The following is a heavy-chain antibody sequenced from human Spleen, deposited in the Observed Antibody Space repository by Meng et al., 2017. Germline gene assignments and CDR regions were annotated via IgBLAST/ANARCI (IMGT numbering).Heavy chain of an antibody. CDR1: GGSISSYY. D-gene: IGHD1-1*01. CDR2: IYTSGST. CDR3: ARGALIWNDEPGGSAFDI. V-gene: IGHV4-4*07. Sequence: GSLRLSCTVSGGSISSYYWSWIRQPAGKGLEWIGRIYTSGSTNYNPSLKSRVTMSVDTSKNQFSLKLSSVTAADTAVYYCARGALIWNDEPGGSAFDIWGQGTMVTVSS. J-gene: IGHJ3*02.